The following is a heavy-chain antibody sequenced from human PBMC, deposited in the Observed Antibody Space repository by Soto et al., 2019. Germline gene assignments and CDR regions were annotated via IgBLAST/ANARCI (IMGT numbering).Heavy chain of an antibody. CDR2: INPNSGGT. CDR3: ARHFGGYYYGSGSSTGDSGMDV. V-gene: IGHV1-2*04. D-gene: IGHD3-10*01. J-gene: IGHJ6*02. Sequence: ASVKVSCKASGYTFTGYYMHWVRQAPGQGLEWMGWINPNSGGTNYAQKFQGWVTMTRDTSISTAYMELSRLRSDDTAVYYCARHFGGYYYGSGSSTGDSGMDVWGQGTTVTVSS. CDR1: GYTFTGYY.